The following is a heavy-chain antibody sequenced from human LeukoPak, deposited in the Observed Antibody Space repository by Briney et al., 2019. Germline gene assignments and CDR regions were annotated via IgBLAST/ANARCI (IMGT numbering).Heavy chain of an antibody. Sequence: SETLSLTCTVSGGSISSYYWSWIRQPPGKGLEWIGYIYYRGSTKYNPSLKSRVTISVDTSKNQFSLRLTSVTAADTAVYYCARDEGGYSYVKINYLDYWGQGTLVTVSS. CDR3: ARDEGGYSYVKINYLDY. V-gene: IGHV4-59*12. CDR2: IYYRGST. CDR1: GGSISSYY. J-gene: IGHJ4*02. D-gene: IGHD5-18*01.